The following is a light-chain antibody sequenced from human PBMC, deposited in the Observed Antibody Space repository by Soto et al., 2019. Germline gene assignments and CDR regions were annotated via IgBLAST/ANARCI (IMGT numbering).Light chain of an antibody. CDR2: DVS. CDR3: SSHTSSGTYV. CDR1: SSDIGAYNY. Sequence: QSALTQPASVSGSPGQSIAISCTGTSSDIGAYNYVSWYQQHPGKAPKLMIYDVSNRPSGVSNRFSGSKSGNTASLTISGLQAEDEADYYCSSHTSSGTYVFGSGTKLT. V-gene: IGLV2-14*01. J-gene: IGLJ1*01.